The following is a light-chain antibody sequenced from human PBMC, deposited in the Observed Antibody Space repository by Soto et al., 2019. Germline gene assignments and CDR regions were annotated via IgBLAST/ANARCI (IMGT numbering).Light chain of an antibody. J-gene: IGLJ1*01. Sequence: QPALTQPASVSGSPGEWITISCTGTSSDVGGYNYVSWYQQHPGKAPKLMIYDVSNRPSGVSNRFSGSKSGNTASLTISGLQAEDEADYYCSSYTSSSTLYVFGTGTKVTVL. V-gene: IGLV2-14*01. CDR2: DVS. CDR1: SSDVGGYNY. CDR3: SSYTSSSTLYV.